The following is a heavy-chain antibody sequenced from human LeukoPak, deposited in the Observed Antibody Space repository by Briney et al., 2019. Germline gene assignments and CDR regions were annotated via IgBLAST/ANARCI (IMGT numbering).Heavy chain of an antibody. J-gene: IGHJ4*02. CDR2: INPNSGDT. Sequence: ASVKVSCKASGYTFTGHYMHWVRQAPGQGLEWMGWINPNSGDTNFAQKFQGRVTMTRDTSTDTVYMDLSSLRSDDTALYYCARDKSNGIGIVYWGQGTPVTVSS. CDR1: GYTFTGHY. CDR3: ARDKSNGIGIVY. V-gene: IGHV1-2*02. D-gene: IGHD1-26*01.